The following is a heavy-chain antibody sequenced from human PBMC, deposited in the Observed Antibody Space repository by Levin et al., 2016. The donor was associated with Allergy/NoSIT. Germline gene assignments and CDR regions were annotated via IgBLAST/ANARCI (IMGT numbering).Heavy chain of an antibody. CDR2: IYYSGST. V-gene: IGHV4-59*13. CDR1: GGSISSYY. D-gene: IGHD6-6*01. CDR3: ARLQRYSSSSAYYYYYMDV. Sequence: SETLSLTCTVSGGSISSYYWSWIRQPPGKGLEWIGYIYYSGSTNYNPSLKSRVTISVDTSKNQFSLKLSSVTAADTAVYYCARLQRYSSSSAYYYYYMDVWGQGTTVTVSS. J-gene: IGHJ6*03.